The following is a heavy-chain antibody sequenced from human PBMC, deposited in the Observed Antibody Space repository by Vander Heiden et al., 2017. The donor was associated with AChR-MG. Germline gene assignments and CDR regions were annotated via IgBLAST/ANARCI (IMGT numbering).Heavy chain of an antibody. V-gene: IGHV3-21*01. CDR3: ARSARLVPNPVDY. CDR2: ISSSSSYI. J-gene: IGHJ4*02. CDR1: AFAFSSNG. D-gene: IGHD6-19*01. Sequence: EVQLVESGGGLVKPWGSLRLSGAASAFAFSSNGMNWVGQAPGKGLGWVSSISSSSSYIYYADAVKGRFTISRDNAKNSLYLQMNRMRAEDTAVYYFARSARLVPNPVDYWGQGTLVTVSS.